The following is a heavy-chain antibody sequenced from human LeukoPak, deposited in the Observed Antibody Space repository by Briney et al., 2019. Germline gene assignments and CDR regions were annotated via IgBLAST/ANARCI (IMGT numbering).Heavy chain of an antibody. Sequence: SETLSLTCTVSGGSISSAAYYWTWIRQHPGKGLEWIGYICYSGITYYNPSLKSRITISVDTSKNQFSLKLSSVTAADTAVYYCARGGTTYSYGAFWGQGTLVTVSS. J-gene: IGHJ4*02. V-gene: IGHV4-31*03. CDR3: ARGGTTYSYGAF. CDR1: GGSISSAAYY. D-gene: IGHD5-18*01. CDR2: ICYSGIT.